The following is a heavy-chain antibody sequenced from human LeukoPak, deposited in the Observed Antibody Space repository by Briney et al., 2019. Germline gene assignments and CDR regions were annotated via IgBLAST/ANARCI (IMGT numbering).Heavy chain of an antibody. J-gene: IGHJ4*02. CDR1: GYTFTGYY. CDR3: ARDRVRIGDGRDCSSTSCYSFFDY. Sequence: GASVKISCKASGYTFTGYYMHWVRQAPGQGLEWMGWINPNSGGTNYAQKFQGWVTMTRDTSISTAYMELSRLRSDDTAVYYCARDRVRIGDGRDCSSTSCYSFFDYWGQGTLVTVSS. CDR2: INPNSGGT. D-gene: IGHD2-2*01. V-gene: IGHV1-2*04.